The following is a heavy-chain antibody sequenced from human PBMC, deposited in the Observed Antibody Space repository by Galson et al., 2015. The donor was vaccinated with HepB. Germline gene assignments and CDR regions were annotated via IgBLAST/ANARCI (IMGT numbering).Heavy chain of an antibody. CDR1: GFTFSISA. J-gene: IGHJ4*02. D-gene: IGHD5-24*01. Sequence: SLRLSCAASGFTFSISAMSWVRQAPGKGLEWVSVLSGSGGSTYYADSVRGRFTISRDTSKNTVYLQMNSLTVEDMAIYYCAKDLKPDNGFSFDYWGRGALVTVSS. CDR2: LSGSGGST. CDR3: AKDLKPDNGFSFDY. V-gene: IGHV3-23*01.